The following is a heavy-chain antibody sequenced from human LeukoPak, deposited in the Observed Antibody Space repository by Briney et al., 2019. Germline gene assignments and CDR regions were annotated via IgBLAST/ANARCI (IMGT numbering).Heavy chain of an antibody. CDR2: ISADGGGT. Sequence: PAGGSLRLSRAASGFTFSSYAMSWVRQAPGKGLEWVSGISADGGGTYYADAVKGRFTISRDDSKNTLYLQMNSLRAEDTAVYYCTKTGGYTSSGSFFWGQGSLVTVSS. V-gene: IGHV3-23*01. D-gene: IGHD6-13*01. CDR3: TKTGGYTSSGSFF. J-gene: IGHJ1*01. CDR1: GFTFSSYA.